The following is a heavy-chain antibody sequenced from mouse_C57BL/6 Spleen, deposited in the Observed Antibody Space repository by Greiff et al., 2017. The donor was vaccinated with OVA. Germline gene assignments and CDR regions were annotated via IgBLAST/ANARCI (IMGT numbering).Heavy chain of an antibody. Sequence: VQLQQSGPELVKPGASVKISCKASGYTFTDYYMNWVKQSHGKSLEWIGDINPNNGGTSYNQKFKGKATLTVDKSYSTACMELRSLTSEDSAVYYCASSGTGTRFAYWGQGTLVTVSA. CDR2: INPNNGGT. V-gene: IGHV1-26*01. CDR1: GYTFTDYY. D-gene: IGHD4-1*01. J-gene: IGHJ3*01. CDR3: ASSGTGTRFAY.